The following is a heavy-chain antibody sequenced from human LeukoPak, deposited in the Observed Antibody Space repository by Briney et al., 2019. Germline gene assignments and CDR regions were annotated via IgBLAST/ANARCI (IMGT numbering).Heavy chain of an antibody. CDR3: AKGDYYYYMDV. V-gene: IGHV3-23*01. Sequence: GGSLRLSCAASGFTFSTYAMSWVRQVPGKGLEWVSTISGSGDSTYYGDSVKGRFTISRDNSKNTLYLQMNSLRAEDTAVYYCAKGDYYYYMDVWGKGTTVTVSS. CDR2: ISGSGDST. J-gene: IGHJ6*03. CDR1: GFTFSTYA.